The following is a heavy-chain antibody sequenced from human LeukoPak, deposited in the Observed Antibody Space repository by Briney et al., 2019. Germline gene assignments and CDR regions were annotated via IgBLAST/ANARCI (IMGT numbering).Heavy chain of an antibody. J-gene: IGHJ4*02. CDR2: INSDGSST. CDR3: ARAGYSSSWYYFEY. Sequence: GGSLRLSCAASGFTFSSYWMHWVRQAPGKGLVWVSRINSDGSSTSYADSVKGRFTISRDNAKNTLYLQMNTLRAEDTAVYYCARAGYSSSWYYFEYWGQGTLVTVSS. V-gene: IGHV3-74*01. D-gene: IGHD6-13*01. CDR1: GFTFSSYW.